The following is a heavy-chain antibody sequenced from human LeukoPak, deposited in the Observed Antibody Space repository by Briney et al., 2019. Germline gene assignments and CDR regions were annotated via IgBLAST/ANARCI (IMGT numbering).Heavy chain of an antibody. D-gene: IGHD3-22*01. J-gene: IGHJ4*02. CDR1: GGSFSGYY. V-gene: IGHV4-34*01. CDR2: INHSGST. CDR3: ARDHYDFYFDY. Sequence: SETLSLTCAVYGGSFSGYYWSWIRLPPGKGLEWVGEINHSGSTNYNPSLKSRVTISVDTSKNQFSLKLSSVTAADTAVYYCARDHYDFYFDYWGQGTLVTVSS.